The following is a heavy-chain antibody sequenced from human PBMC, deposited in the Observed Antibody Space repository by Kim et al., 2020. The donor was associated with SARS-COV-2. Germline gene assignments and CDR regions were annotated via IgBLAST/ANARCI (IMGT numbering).Heavy chain of an antibody. V-gene: IGHV3-53*01. CDR2: IYSGGST. J-gene: IGHJ4*02. D-gene: IGHD6-13*01. CDR1: GFTVSSNY. Sequence: GGSLRLSCAASGFTVSSNYMSWVRQAPGKGLEWVSVIYSGGSTYYADSVKGRFTISRDNSKNTLYLQMNSLRAEDTAVYYCARPVSGYSSSWYRDWYFDYRGQGTPVTVSS. CDR3: ARPVSGYSSSWYRDWYFDY.